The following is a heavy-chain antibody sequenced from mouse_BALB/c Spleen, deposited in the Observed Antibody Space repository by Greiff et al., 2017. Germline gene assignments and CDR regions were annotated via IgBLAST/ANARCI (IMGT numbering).Heavy chain of an antibody. CDR2: ISSGSSTI. D-gene: IGHD2-3*01. V-gene: IGHV5-17*02. CDR1: GFTFSSFG. J-gene: IGHJ3*01. CDR3: ARIGDGYLAWFAY. Sequence: EVMLVESGGGLVQPGGSRKLSCAASGFTFSSFGMHWVRQAPEKGLEWVAYISSGSSTIYYADTVKGRFTISRDNPKNTLFLQMTSLRSEDTAMYYCARIGDGYLAWFAYWGQGTLVTVSA.